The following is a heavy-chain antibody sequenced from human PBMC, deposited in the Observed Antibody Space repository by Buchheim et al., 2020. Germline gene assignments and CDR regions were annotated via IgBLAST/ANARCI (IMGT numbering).Heavy chain of an antibody. CDR1: GFTFSSYS. CDR3: AREVGFKGSLDY. CDR2: ISGDASTI. J-gene: IGHJ4*02. D-gene: IGHD3-10*01. Sequence: QVQLVESGGGVVQPGRSLRLSCTASGFTFSSYSIHWVRQAPGKGLEWVAVISGDASTIFYSDSVKGRFTISRDNSKNKVSLQMNSLTTDDAAVYFCAREVGFKGSLDYWGQGT. V-gene: IGHV3-30*04.